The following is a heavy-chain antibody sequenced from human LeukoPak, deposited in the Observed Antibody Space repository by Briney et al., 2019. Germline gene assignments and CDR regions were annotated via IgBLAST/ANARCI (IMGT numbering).Heavy chain of an antibody. V-gene: IGHV1-46*01. J-gene: IGHJ3*02. CDR2: INPSGGST. CDR1: GYTFTGYY. Sequence: GASVKVSCKASGYTFTGYYMHWVRQAPGQGLEWMGIINPSGGSTSCAQKFQGRVTMTRDTSTSTVYMELSSLRSEDTAVYYCARDRFEWFGELFESGLAFDIWGQGTMVTVSS. CDR3: ARDRFEWFGELFESGLAFDI. D-gene: IGHD3-10*01.